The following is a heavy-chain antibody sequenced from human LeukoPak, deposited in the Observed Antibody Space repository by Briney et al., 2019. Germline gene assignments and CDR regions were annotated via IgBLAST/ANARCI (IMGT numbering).Heavy chain of an antibody. D-gene: IGHD3-10*01. J-gene: IGHJ4*02. CDR2: ISGSGGST. CDR3: AKSVWFGELLSYYFDY. Sequence: GGSLRLSCAASGFTFSSYAMSWVRQAPGKGLEWVSAISGSGGSTYYADSVKGRFTISRDNSKNTLYLQMNSLRAEDTAVYYCAKSVWFGELLSYYFDYWGQGTLVTVSS. V-gene: IGHV3-23*01. CDR1: GFTFSSYA.